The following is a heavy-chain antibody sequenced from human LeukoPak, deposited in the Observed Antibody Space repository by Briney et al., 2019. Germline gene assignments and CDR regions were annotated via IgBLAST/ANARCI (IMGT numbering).Heavy chain of an antibody. CDR2: ISYSGST. Sequence: PSETLSLTCSVSGDSIRSYHWSWIRQPPGKGLEWIGYISYSGSTKYNPSLKSRVSISVDTSKNRFSLNLTSVTAADTAVYYCARDQSLWTGYYIWNYFDPWGQGTLVTVSS. D-gene: IGHD3/OR15-3a*01. CDR3: ARDQSLWTGYYIWNYFDP. J-gene: IGHJ5*02. V-gene: IGHV4-59*01. CDR1: GDSIRSYH.